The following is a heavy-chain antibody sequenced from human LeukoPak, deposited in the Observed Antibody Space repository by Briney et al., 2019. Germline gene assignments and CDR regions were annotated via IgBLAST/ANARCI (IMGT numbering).Heavy chain of an antibody. J-gene: IGHJ6*03. CDR1: GFTFSSYS. V-gene: IGHV3-21*01. Sequence: GGSLRLSCAASGFTFSSYSMNWVRQAPGKGLEWVSSISSSSSYIYYADSVKGRFTISRDNAKNSLYLQMNSLRAEDTAVYYCARDYYCTNGVCYNYYYYYMDVWGKGTTVTVSS. CDR3: ARDYYCTNGVCYNYYYYYMDV. D-gene: IGHD2-8*01. CDR2: ISSSSSYI.